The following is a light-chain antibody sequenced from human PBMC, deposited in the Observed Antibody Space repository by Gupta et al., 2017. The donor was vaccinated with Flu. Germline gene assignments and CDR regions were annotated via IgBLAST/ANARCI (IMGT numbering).Light chain of an antibody. CDR2: EVS. Sequence: QSALTQPASVSGSPGQSITILCTRTSSDVGGYNYVSWYQQHPGKAPKLMIYEVSNRPSGVSNRFSGSKSGNTASLTISGLQAEDEADYYCSSYTSSSTRVFGTGTKVTVL. CDR1: SSDVGGYNY. V-gene: IGLV2-14*01. CDR3: SSYTSSSTRV. J-gene: IGLJ1*01.